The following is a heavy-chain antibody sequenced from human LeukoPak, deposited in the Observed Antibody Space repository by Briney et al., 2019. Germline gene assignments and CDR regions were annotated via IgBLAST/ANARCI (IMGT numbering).Heavy chain of an antibody. D-gene: IGHD2-2*01. CDR1: GFTFSSYG. CDR3: AKHGGVVIVPSTIPYARDPFDY. Sequence: GRSLRLSCAASGFTFSSYGMHWVRQAPGKGLEWVAVISYDGSNKYYADSVKGRFTVSRDNSKNTLYVQMNSLRPEDTAVYYCAKHGGVVIVPSTIPYARDPFDYWGQGSLVTVSS. V-gene: IGHV3-30*18. CDR2: ISYDGSNK. J-gene: IGHJ4*02.